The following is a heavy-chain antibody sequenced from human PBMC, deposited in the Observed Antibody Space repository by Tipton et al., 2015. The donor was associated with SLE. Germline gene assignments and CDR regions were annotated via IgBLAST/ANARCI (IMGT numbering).Heavy chain of an antibody. CDR1: GGSISSHY. D-gene: IGHD3-10*01. Sequence: TLSLTCTVSGGSISSHYWSWIRQPPGKGLEWIGYIYYSGSTNYKPSLKSRVTISVDTSKNQFSLKLSSVTAADTAVVYCARDRQYGSGSSDYYYGMDVWGQGTTVTVSS. V-gene: IGHV4-59*11. J-gene: IGHJ6*02. CDR3: ARDRQYGSGSSDYYYGMDV. CDR2: IYYSGST.